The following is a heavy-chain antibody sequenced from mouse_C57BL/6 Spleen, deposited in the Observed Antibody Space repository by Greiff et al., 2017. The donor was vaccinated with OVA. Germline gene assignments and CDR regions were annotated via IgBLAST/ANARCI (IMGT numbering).Heavy chain of an antibody. CDR3: ARNDLAWFAY. J-gene: IGHJ3*01. Sequence: QVQLQQSGPGLVQPSQSLSITCTVSGFSLTSYGVHWVRQSPGKGLEWLGVICRDGGTDYNAAFLYRLSISTDNSKSQVFFKMNSLTADDTAIYYCARNDLAWFAYWGQGTLVTVSA. CDR1: GFSLTSYG. CDR2: ICRDGGT. V-gene: IGHV2-2*01.